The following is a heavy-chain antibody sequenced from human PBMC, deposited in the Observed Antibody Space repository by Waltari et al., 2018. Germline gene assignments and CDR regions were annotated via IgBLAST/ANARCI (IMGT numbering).Heavy chain of an antibody. Sequence: QLQESGPGLMKTSETLSLTCTVSGDSISSSHYYWGWIRQPTGKGLEWIGSIYYSGHTYYNPSLKSRATVAVDTSKNQFSLNLISVTAADTAVYFCARDFTVRYFDWLSQGDLYYFDNWGQGTLVTVSS. J-gene: IGHJ4*02. V-gene: IGHV4-39*07. CDR2: IYYSGHT. CDR1: GDSISSSHYY. CDR3: ARDFTVRYFDWLSQGDLYYFDN. D-gene: IGHD3-9*01.